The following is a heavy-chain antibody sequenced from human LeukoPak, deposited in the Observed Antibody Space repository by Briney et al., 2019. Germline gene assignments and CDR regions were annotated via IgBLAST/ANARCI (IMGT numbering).Heavy chain of an antibody. V-gene: IGHV4-34*01. CDR2: INHSGST. CDR1: GGSFSGYY. Sequence: PSETLSLTCAVYGGSFSGYYWSWIRQPPGKGLEGIGEINHSGSTNYNPSLKSRVTISVDTSKNQFSLKLSSVTAADTAVYYCAKLKTEDIVVVPAAMWFDPWGQGALVTVSS. D-gene: IGHD2-2*01. J-gene: IGHJ5*02. CDR3: AKLKTEDIVVVPAAMWFDP.